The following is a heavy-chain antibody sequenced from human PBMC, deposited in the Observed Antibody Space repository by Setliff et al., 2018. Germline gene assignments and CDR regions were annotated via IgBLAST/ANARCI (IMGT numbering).Heavy chain of an antibody. J-gene: IGHJ4*02. Sequence: ASVKVSCKASGYTLINYGLSLVRQAPGQGLEWMGWIGAYTGNTNYAQKFQGRVTMTTDTSTSTAYMELRSLSSDDTAVYYCSRWVRYCTTTTCQSVPGAEVWGQGTLVTVSS. CDR3: SRWVRYCTTTTCQSVPGAEV. V-gene: IGHV1-18*01. D-gene: IGHD2-8*01. CDR2: IGAYTGNT. CDR1: GYTLINYG.